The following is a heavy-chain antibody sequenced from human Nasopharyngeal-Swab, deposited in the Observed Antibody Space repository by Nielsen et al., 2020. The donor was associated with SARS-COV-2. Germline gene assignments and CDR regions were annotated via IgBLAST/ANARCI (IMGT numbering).Heavy chain of an antibody. CDR2: IDPSDSYT. J-gene: IGHJ4*02. V-gene: IGHV5-10-1*01. CDR3: ARHVQDSSGWYDY. CDR1: GYSFISYW. Sequence: GGSLRLSCKGSGYSFISYWISWVRQMPGKGLEWMGRIDPSDSYTNYSPSFQGHVTISADKSISTAYLQWSSLKASDTAMYYCARHVQDSSGWYDYWGQGTLVTVSS. D-gene: IGHD6-19*01.